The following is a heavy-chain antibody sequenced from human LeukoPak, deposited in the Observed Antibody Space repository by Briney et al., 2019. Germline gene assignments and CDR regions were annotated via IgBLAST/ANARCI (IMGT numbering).Heavy chain of an antibody. CDR1: GFTSSSYG. CDR3: ARGADRHPPYYFDY. CDR2: ISYDGSNK. V-gene: IGHV3-30*03. Sequence: GGSLRLSCAASGFTSSSYGMHWVRQAPGKGLEWVAVISYDGSNKYYADSVKGRFTISRDNSKNTLYLQMNSLRAEDTAVYYCARGADRHPPYYFDYWGQGTLVTVSS. J-gene: IGHJ4*02.